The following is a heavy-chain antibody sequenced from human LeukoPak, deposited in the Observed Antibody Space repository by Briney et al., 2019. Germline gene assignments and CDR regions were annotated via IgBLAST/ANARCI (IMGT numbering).Heavy chain of an antibody. Sequence: GGSLRLSCAASGFTFSSYWMSWVRQAPGKGLEWVANIKQDGSEKYYVDSVKGRFTISRDNAKNSLYLQMNSLRAEDTAVYYCARPQITLFGVVIYYFDYWGQGTLVTVSS. CDR1: GFTFSSYW. CDR3: ARPQITLFGVVIYYFDY. D-gene: IGHD3-3*01. J-gene: IGHJ4*02. V-gene: IGHV3-7*01. CDR2: IKQDGSEK.